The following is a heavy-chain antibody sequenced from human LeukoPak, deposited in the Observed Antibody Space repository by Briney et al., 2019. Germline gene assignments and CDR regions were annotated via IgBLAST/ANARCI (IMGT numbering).Heavy chain of an antibody. CDR1: GFTFSKYS. Sequence: GGSLRLSCAASGFTFSKYSMNWVRQAPGKGLEWVSSISSSSSYIYYADSVKGRFTISRDNAKNSLYLQMNSLRDEDTAVYFCAVSRIVGAVDVFDMWGQGTMVTVSS. CDR2: ISSSSSYI. V-gene: IGHV3-21*01. J-gene: IGHJ3*02. CDR3: AVSRIVGAVDVFDM. D-gene: IGHD1-26*01.